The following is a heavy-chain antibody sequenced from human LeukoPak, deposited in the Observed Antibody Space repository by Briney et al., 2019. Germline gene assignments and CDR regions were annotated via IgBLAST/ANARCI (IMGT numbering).Heavy chain of an antibody. CDR2: ISSSSSYI. CDR3: ARDRPNDFWSGYATLYSMDV. J-gene: IGHJ6*02. CDR1: GFTFSSYS. Sequence: GGSLRLSCAASGFTFSSYSMNWVRQAPGKGLEWVSSISSSSSYIYYADSVKGRFTISRDNAKNSLYLQMNSLGAEDTAVYYCARDRPNDFWSGYATLYSMDVWGQGTTVTVSS. V-gene: IGHV3-21*01. D-gene: IGHD3-3*01.